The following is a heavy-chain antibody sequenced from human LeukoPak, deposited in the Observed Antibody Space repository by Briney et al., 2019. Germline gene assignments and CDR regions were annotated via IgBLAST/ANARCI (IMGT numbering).Heavy chain of an antibody. Sequence: GGSLRLSCAASGFTFSSYEMNWVRQAPGKGLEWVSYISSSGSTIYYADSVKGRFTISRDNAKNSLYLQMNSLRAEDTALYHCARWDYYYYYMDVWGKGTTVTISS. J-gene: IGHJ6*03. V-gene: IGHV3-48*03. CDR2: ISSSGSTI. CDR3: ARWDYYYYYMDV. CDR1: GFTFSSYE. D-gene: IGHD4-23*01.